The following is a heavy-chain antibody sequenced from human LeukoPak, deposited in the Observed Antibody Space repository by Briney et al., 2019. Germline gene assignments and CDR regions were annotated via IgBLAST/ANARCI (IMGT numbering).Heavy chain of an antibody. V-gene: IGHV1-46*01. CDR2: INPSGGRT. D-gene: IGHD5/OR15-5a*01. Sequence: ASVKVSCKASGYTFTSYYMHWVRQAPGQGLEWMGIINPSGGRTSYAQNFQGRVTMTRDMSTSTVYMELSSLRSEDTAVYYCARGFDGLRLKGQYFDYWGQGTLVTVSS. CDR1: GYTFTSYY. J-gene: IGHJ4*02. CDR3: ARGFDGLRLKGQYFDY.